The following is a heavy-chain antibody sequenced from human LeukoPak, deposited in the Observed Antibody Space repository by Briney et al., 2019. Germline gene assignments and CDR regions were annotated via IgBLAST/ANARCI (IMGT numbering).Heavy chain of an antibody. Sequence: GGSLRLSCAASGFTFSSYAMSWVRQAPGEGLEWVSAISGSGGSTYYADSVKGRFTISRDNSKNTLYLQMNSLRAEDTAVYYCAKVTWYYDSSGPPWTFDPWGQGTLVTVSS. D-gene: IGHD3-22*01. V-gene: IGHV3-23*01. CDR2: ISGSGGST. CDR3: AKVTWYYDSSGPPWTFDP. J-gene: IGHJ5*02. CDR1: GFTFSSYA.